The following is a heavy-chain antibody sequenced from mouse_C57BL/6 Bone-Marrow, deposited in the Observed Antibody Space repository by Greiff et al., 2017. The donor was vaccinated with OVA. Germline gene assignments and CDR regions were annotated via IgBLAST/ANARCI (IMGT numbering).Heavy chain of an antibody. J-gene: IGHJ4*01. V-gene: IGHV1-15*01. D-gene: IGHD2-5*01. CDR2: IDPETGGT. CDR1: GYTFTDYE. CDR3: TRGYSNYYAMDY. Sequence: QVQLQQSGAELVRPGASVTLSCKASGYTFTDYEMHWVKQTPVHGLEWIGAIDPETGGTAYNQKFKGKAILTADKSSSTAYMWLRSLTSEDSAVYYCTRGYSNYYAMDYWGKGTSVTVSS.